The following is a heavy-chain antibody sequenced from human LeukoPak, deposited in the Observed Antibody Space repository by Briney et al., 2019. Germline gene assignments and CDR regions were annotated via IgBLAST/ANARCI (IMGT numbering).Heavy chain of an antibody. CDR1: GFTFNNYA. CDR2: ISGGGETT. D-gene: IGHD4-17*01. Sequence: GGSLRLSCAASGFTFNNYAMSWVRQAPGKGLKCVSTISGGGETTYYADTAKGRFTISRDNSQNTLYLQMNSLRAEDTAVYCCARDYADYVGYFFFDYWGQGTLVTVSS. J-gene: IGHJ4*02. CDR3: ARDYADYVGYFFFDY. V-gene: IGHV3-23*01.